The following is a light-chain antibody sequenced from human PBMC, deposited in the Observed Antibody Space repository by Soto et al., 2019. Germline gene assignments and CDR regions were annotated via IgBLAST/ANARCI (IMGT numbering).Light chain of an antibody. V-gene: IGKV3-20*01. CDR1: QSISSSTY. CDR3: QQYGNSPRT. J-gene: IGKJ1*01. CDR2: GAS. Sequence: EIVLTQSPGTLSLSPGERATLSCRTSQSISSSTYLAWYQQKPGQAPRLLIYGASSRATGIPDRFSGSGSGTDFTLTISRLEPEDFAVYYCQQYGNSPRTFGQGTKVDIK.